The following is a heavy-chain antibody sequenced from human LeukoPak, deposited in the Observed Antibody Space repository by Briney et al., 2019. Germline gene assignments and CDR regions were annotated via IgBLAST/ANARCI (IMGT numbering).Heavy chain of an antibody. CDR2: IYPGDSDT. J-gene: IGHJ3*02. Sequence: GESLKISCKGSGYSFTNYWIGWVRQMPGKGLEWMGIIYPGDSDTRYSPSCQGQVTISVDRSISTAYLQWGSLKASDTAMYYCARQRPYYSGAGSYRAFDIWGQGTMVTVSS. CDR3: ARQRPYYSGAGSYRAFDI. V-gene: IGHV5-51*01. CDR1: GYSFTNYW. D-gene: IGHD3-10*01.